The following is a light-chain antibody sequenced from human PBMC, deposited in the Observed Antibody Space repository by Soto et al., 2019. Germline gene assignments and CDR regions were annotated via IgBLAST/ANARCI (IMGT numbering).Light chain of an antibody. Sequence: QSVLTQPASVSGSPGQSITISCSGTTSDIGGYKYVSWYQQLPGKAPKPLISEVSRRPSEVSSRFSASKSGNTASLSISGLQTGDEATYYCSSYSSSGTFVLFGGGTKLTVL. CDR2: EVS. CDR3: SSYSSSGTFVL. CDR1: TSDIGGYKY. V-gene: IGLV2-14*01. J-gene: IGLJ2*01.